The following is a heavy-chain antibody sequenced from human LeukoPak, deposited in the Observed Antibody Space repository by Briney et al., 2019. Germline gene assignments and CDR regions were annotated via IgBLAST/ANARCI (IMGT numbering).Heavy chain of an antibody. Sequence: PGGSLRLSCAASGFTFDDYAMHWVRQAPGKGLEWVSGISWNSGSIGYADSVKGRFTTSRDNAKNSLYLQMNRLRAEDMALYYCAKDENGGNSGFSWFDPWGQGTLVTVYS. CDR1: GFTFDDYA. V-gene: IGHV3-9*03. J-gene: IGHJ5*02. D-gene: IGHD4-23*01. CDR2: ISWNSGSI. CDR3: AKDENGGNSGFSWFDP.